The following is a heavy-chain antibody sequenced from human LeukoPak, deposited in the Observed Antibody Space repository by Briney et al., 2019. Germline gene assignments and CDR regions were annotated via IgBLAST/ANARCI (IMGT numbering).Heavy chain of an antibody. J-gene: IGHJ4*02. CDR3: ARTRYCSGGSCYSFFDY. Sequence: PSETLSLTCTVSGGSISSSSYYWGWIRQPPGKGLEWIGSIYYSGSTYYNPSLKSRVTISVDTSKNQFSLKLSSVTAADTAVYYCARTRYCSGGSCYSFFDYWDQGTLVTVSS. CDR2: IYYSGST. D-gene: IGHD2-15*01. V-gene: IGHV4-39*07. CDR1: GGSISSSSYY.